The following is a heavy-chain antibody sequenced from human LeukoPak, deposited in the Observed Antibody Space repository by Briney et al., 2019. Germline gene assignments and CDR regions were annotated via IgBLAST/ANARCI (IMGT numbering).Heavy chain of an antibody. CDR3: AREGTIFGVVKSFDY. J-gene: IGHJ4*02. CDR2: VIPIFGTA. D-gene: IGHD3-3*01. V-gene: IGHV1-69*01. CDR1: GGTFSSYA. Sequence: SVKVSCKASGGTFSSYAISWVRQAPGQGIECMGGVIPIFGTANYAQKFQGRVTITADESTSTAYMELSSLRSEDTAVYYCAREGTIFGVVKSFDYWGQGTLVTVSS.